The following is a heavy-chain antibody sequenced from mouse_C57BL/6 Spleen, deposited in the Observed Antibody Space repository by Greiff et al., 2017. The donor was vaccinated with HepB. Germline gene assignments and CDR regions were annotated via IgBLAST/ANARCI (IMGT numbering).Heavy chain of an antibody. CDR2: IYPGSGST. J-gene: IGHJ4*01. V-gene: IGHV1-55*01. D-gene: IGHD4-1*01. Sequence: VQLQQPGAELVKPGASVKMSCKASGYTFTSYWITWVKQRPGQGLEWIGDIYPGSGSTNYNEKFKSKATLTVDTSSSTAYMQLCSLTSEDSAVYYCARSELDYYAMDYWGQGTSVTVSS. CDR3: ARSELDYYAMDY. CDR1: GYTFTSYW.